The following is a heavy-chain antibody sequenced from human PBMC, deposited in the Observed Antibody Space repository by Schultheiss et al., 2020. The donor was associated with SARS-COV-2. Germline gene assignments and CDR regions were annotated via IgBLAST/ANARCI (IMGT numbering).Heavy chain of an antibody. CDR1: GFTFSSYA. Sequence: GGSLRLSCAASGFTFSSYAMSWVRQAPGKGLEWVSAISGSGGSTYYADSVKGRFTISRDNSKNTLYLQMNSLRAEDTAVYHCVRGNGLSIPGRPAYWGQGTVVTVSS. CDR3: VRGNGLSIPGRPAY. J-gene: IGHJ4*02. CDR2: ISGSGGST. V-gene: IGHV3-23*01. D-gene: IGHD6-6*01.